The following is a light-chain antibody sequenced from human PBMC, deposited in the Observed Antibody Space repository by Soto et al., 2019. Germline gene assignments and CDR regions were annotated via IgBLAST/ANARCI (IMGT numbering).Light chain of an antibody. Sequence: EIVMTQSPDTLSASPGERATLSCRASQSVRNNLAWYQQKPGQAPRLLIFGASTRATGIPARFSGSGSGTEFTLTISSLQSEDFAVYYCQQYNNWPPITFGQGTRLEIK. CDR2: GAS. V-gene: IGKV3-15*01. CDR1: QSVRNN. J-gene: IGKJ5*01. CDR3: QQYNNWPPIT.